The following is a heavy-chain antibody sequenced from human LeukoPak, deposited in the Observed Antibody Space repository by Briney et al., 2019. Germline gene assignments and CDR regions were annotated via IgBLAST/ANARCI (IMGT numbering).Heavy chain of an antibody. CDR2: INPNSGGT. V-gene: IGHV1-2*02. CDR1: GYTFTGYY. D-gene: IGHD1-1*01. J-gene: IGHJ4*02. CDR3: ARDQWTTGTPVGFDY. Sequence: ASVKVSCKASGYTFTGYYMHWVRQAPGQGLEWMGWINPNSGGTNYAQKFQGRVTMTRDTSISTAYMELSRLRSEDTAVYYCARDQWTTGTPVGFDYWGQGTLVTVSS.